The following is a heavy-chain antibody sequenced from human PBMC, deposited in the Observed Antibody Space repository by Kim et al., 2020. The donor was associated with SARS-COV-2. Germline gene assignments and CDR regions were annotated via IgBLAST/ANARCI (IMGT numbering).Heavy chain of an antibody. Sequence: GGSLRLSCAASGFTFSSYGMHWVRQAPGKGLEWVAVISYDGSNKFYADSVKGRFTISRDNSKNTLYLQMNSLRAEDTAVYYCARDRIVVVTSPLGYWGQG. V-gene: IGHV3-33*05. CDR2: ISYDGSNK. CDR1: GFTFSSYG. CDR3: ARDRIVVVTSPLGY. J-gene: IGHJ4*02. D-gene: IGHD3-22*01.